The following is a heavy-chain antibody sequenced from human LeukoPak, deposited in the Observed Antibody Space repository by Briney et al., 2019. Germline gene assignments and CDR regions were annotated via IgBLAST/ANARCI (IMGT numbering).Heavy chain of an antibody. J-gene: IGHJ4*02. CDR2: IYHSGST. V-gene: IGHV4-4*02. D-gene: IGHD4-17*01. CDR1: GGSISSSNW. CDR3: ARDYGDPEWYHSDS. Sequence: PSETLSLTCAVSGGSISSSNWWSWVRQPPGKGLEWIGEIYHSGSTNYNPSLKSRVTISIDKSKNQFSLKLSSVTAADTAVYYCARDYGDPEWYHSDSWGQGTPVTVSS.